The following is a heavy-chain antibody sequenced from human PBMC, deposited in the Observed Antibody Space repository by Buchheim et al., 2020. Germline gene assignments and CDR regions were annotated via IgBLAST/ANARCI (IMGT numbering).Heavy chain of an antibody. D-gene: IGHD3-10*01. CDR1: GGSISSGSYY. Sequence: QVQLQESGPGLVKPSQTLSLTCTVSGGSISSGSYYWSWIRQPAGKGLEWIGRIYTSGSPNYNPSLKSRVTISVDTSKNQSSLKLISVTAADTAVYYCARDRGARYNWFDPWGQGTL. J-gene: IGHJ5*02. CDR3: ARDRGARYNWFDP. V-gene: IGHV4-61*02. CDR2: IYTSGSP.